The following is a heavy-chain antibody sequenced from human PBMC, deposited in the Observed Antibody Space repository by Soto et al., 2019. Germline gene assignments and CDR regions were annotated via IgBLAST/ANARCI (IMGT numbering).Heavy chain of an antibody. V-gene: IGHV1-69*13. Sequence: ASVKVSCKASGGTFSSYAISWVRQAPGQGLEWMGGIIPIFGTANYAQKFQGRVTITADESTSTAYMELSSLRSEDTAVYYCATYYDFWSGYGGANWFDPWGQGTLVTVSS. CDR3: ATYYDFWSGYGGANWFDP. CDR2: IIPIFGTA. D-gene: IGHD3-3*01. CDR1: GGTFSSYA. J-gene: IGHJ5*02.